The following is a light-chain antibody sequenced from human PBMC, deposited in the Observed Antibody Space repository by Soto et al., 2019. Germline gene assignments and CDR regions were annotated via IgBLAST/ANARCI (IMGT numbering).Light chain of an antibody. CDR1: SSDVGAYNY. Sequence: QSALTQPPSASGSPGQSVTLSCSGTSSDVGAYNYVSWYQQHPGKAPKVMIYEVNKRPSGVPDRFSGSKSDNTASLTVSGLQAEDEADYYCSSYAGSNNLGVFGGWTKLTVL. CDR3: SSYAGSNNLGV. CDR2: EVN. V-gene: IGLV2-8*01. J-gene: IGLJ2*01.